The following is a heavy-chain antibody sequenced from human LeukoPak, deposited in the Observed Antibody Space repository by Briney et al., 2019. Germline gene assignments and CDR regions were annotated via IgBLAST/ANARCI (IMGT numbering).Heavy chain of an antibody. Sequence: GGSLRLSCAASGFTFSSYAMHWVRQAPGKGLEWVAVISYDGSNKYYADSVKGRFTISRDNSKNTLYLQMNSLRAEDTAVYYCAKVGDLDHVVVPAALDAFDIWGQGTMVTVSS. CDR3: AKVGDLDHVVVPAALDAFDI. D-gene: IGHD2-2*03. V-gene: IGHV3-30*04. CDR2: ISYDGSNK. CDR1: GFTFSSYA. J-gene: IGHJ3*02.